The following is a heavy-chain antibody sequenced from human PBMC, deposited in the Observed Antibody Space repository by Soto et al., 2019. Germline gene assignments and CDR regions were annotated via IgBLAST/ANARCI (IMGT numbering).Heavy chain of an antibody. Sequence: QITLKESGPTLVKPTQTLTLTCTFSGFSLSTSGVGVGWIRQPPGKALEWLALIYWDDDKRYSPSLKSRLTITKDTSNNQFVLTMTNMDAVDTATYYCAHRRGGNYFDYWGQGTLVTVSS. CDR2: IYWDDDK. CDR1: GFSLSTSGVG. D-gene: IGHD6-25*01. J-gene: IGHJ4*02. CDR3: AHRRGGNYFDY. V-gene: IGHV2-5*02.